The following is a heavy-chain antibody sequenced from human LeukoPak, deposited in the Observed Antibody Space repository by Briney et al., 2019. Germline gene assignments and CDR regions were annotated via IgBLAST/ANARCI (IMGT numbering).Heavy chain of an antibody. J-gene: IGHJ4*02. CDR3: ATIEAVRFHY. Sequence: PGGSLRLSCAASGFSFSSYEMDWVRQAPGKGLEWVSYIGSSGSTVYYADSVKGRFTISRDNAKNSLYLQMNSLRPEDTAVYYCATIEAVRFHYWGQGTLVTVSS. CDR2: IGSSGSTV. D-gene: IGHD6-19*01. CDR1: GFSFSSYE. V-gene: IGHV3-48*03.